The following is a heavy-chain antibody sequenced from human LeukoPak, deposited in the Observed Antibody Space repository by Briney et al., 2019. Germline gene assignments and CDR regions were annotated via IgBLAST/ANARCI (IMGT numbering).Heavy chain of an antibody. D-gene: IGHD6-13*01. CDR3: AREAAAGPFDI. Sequence: PGGSLRLSCAASGFTFSSYSMNWVRQAPGKGLEWVSYISSSSSTIYYADSVKGRFTISRDNAKNSLYLQMNSLRAEDTAVYYCAREAAAGPFDIWGQGTMVTVSS. J-gene: IGHJ3*02. CDR2: ISSSSSTI. CDR1: GFTFSSYS. V-gene: IGHV3-48*01.